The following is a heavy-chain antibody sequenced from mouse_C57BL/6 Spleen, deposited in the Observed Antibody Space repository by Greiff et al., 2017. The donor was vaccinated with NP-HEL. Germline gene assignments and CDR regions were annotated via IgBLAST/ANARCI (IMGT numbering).Heavy chain of an antibody. CDR1: GYTFTDYN. CDR3: ARVGQLRLHYFDY. CDR2: INPNNGGT. J-gene: IGHJ2*01. D-gene: IGHD3-2*02. V-gene: IGHV1-18*01. Sequence: EVQLQQSGPELVKPGASVKIPCKASGYTFTDYNMDWVKQSHGKSLEWIGDINPNNGGTIYNQKFKGKATLTVAKSSSTAYMELRSLTSEDTAVYYCARVGQLRLHYFDYWGKGTTLTVSS.